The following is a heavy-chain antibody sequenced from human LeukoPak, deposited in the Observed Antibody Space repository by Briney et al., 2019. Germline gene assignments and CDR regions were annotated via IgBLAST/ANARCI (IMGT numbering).Heavy chain of an antibody. CDR2: IYYSGST. Sequence: PSETLSLTCTVSGGSISSYYWSWIRQPPGKGLEWIGYIYYSGSTNYNPSLGNTKYNPSLTSRVTISVDKSKNQFSLKVTSVTAADPASYYCARVVVGATTGYYFDYWGQGTLVTVSS. CDR1: GGSISSYY. V-gene: IGHV4-59*01. CDR3: ARVVVGATTGYYFDY. J-gene: IGHJ4*02. D-gene: IGHD1-26*01.